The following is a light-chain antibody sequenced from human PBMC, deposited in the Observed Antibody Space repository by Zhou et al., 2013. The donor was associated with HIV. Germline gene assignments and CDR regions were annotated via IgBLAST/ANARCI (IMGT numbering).Light chain of an antibody. V-gene: IGKV3-20*01. CDR3: QQYGSSPIT. J-gene: IGKJ5*01. CDR2: GIS. CDR1: QSVSYSY. Sequence: EIVLTQSPGTLSLSPGERATLSCRASQSVSYSYLAWYQQKPGQAPRLLIYGISSRATGIPDRFNGSGSGTDFTLTISRLEPEDFAVYYCQQYGSSPITFGQGTRLE.